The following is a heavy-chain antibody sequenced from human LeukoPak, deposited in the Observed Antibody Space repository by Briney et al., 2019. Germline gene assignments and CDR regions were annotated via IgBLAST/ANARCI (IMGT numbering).Heavy chain of an antibody. CDR2: ISSSSSYI. CDR1: GFTFSSYS. J-gene: IGHJ4*02. Sequence: PGGSLRLSCAASGFTFSSYSMNWVRQAPGKGLEWVSSISSSSSYIYYADSVKGRFTISRDNAKNSLYLQMNSLRAEDTAVYYCAXFXPPPYRVGYXGQGTLVTVSS. V-gene: IGHV3-21*01. CDR3: AXFXPPPYRVGY. D-gene: IGHD5/OR15-5a*01.